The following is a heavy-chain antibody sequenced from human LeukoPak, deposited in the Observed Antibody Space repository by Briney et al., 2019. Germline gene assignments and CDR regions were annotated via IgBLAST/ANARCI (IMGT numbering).Heavy chain of an antibody. CDR3: ARGNSSSWYYYYYMDV. D-gene: IGHD6-13*01. J-gene: IGHJ6*03. Sequence: ASVKVSCKASGYTFTSYDINWVRQATGQGLEWMGWMNPNSGNTGYAQKFQGRVTMTRNTSISTAYMGLSSLRSEDTAVYYCARGNSSSWYYYYYMDVWGKGTTVTVSS. V-gene: IGHV1-8*01. CDR2: MNPNSGNT. CDR1: GYTFTSYD.